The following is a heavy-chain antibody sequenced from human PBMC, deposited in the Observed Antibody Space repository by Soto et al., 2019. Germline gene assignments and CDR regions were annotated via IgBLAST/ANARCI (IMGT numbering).Heavy chain of an antibody. J-gene: IGHJ4*02. Sequence: VGSLRLSCAASGFTFSSYAMSWVRQAPGKGLEWVSAISGSGGSTYYADSVKGRFTISRDNSKNTLYLQMNSLRAEDTAVYYCAKAPPYCSSTSCWTFDYWGQGTLVTVSS. V-gene: IGHV3-23*01. CDR3: AKAPPYCSSTSCWTFDY. CDR2: ISGSGGST. D-gene: IGHD2-2*01. CDR1: GFTFSSYA.